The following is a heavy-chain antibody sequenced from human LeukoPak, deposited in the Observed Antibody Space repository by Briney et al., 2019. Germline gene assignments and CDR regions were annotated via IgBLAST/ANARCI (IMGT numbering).Heavy chain of an antibody. V-gene: IGHV4-30-4*01. CDR1: GGSISSGDYY. D-gene: IGHD6-13*01. Sequence: PSQTLSLTCTVSGGSISSGDYYWSWIRQSPGKGLEWIGHIYHSGSTYYNPSLKSRVTISADTSKNQFSLNLSSVTAADTAVYYCAREGIAAAARFFDLWGRGTLVTVSS. J-gene: IGHJ2*01. CDR3: AREGIAAAARFFDL. CDR2: IYHSGST.